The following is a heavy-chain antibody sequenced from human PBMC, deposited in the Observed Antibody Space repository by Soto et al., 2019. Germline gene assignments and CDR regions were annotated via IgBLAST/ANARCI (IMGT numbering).Heavy chain of an antibody. D-gene: IGHD1-26*01. CDR1: NGSISGFY. Sequence: ETLSLTCSVSNGSISGFYWTWIRQPPGKILEWIGYIHYSGRTDYNPSLTSRATMSVDTSKNQFSLNLKSITAADTAVYYCVRVGVGIGNHFGSWGRGTLVTVSS. J-gene: IGHJ4*02. V-gene: IGHV4-59*12. CDR2: IHYSGRT. CDR3: VRVGVGIGNHFGS.